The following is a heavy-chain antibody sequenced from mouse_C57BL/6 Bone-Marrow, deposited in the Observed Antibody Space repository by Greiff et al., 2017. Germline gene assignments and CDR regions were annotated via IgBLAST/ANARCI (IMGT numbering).Heavy chain of an antibody. CDR1: GFNIKDYY. V-gene: IGHV14-2*01. CDR2: IDPEDGET. J-gene: IGHJ2*01. D-gene: IGHD1-1*01. CDR3: TRSLIYYGTNY. Sequence: EVQLQQSGAELVKPGASVKLSCTASGFNIKDYYIHWVKQRTEQGLEWIGRIDPEDGETKYAPKFQDKATITADTSSNTAYLQLSSLTFEDTAVYYCTRSLIYYGTNYWGQGTTLTVSS.